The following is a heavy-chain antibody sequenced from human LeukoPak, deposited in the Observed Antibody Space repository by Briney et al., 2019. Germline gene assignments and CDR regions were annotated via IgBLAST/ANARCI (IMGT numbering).Heavy chain of an antibody. CDR3: ARDVALGRDAFDI. CDR2: IYSGGST. V-gene: IGHV3-53*01. D-gene: IGHD3-16*01. J-gene: IGHJ3*02. CDR1: GFTVSSNY. Sequence: GGSLRLSCAASGFTVSSNYMSWVRQAPGKGLEWVSVIYSGGSTYYADSVKGRFTISRDNSKNTLYLQMNSLRAEDTAVYYCARDVALGRDAFDIWGQGTMLTVSS.